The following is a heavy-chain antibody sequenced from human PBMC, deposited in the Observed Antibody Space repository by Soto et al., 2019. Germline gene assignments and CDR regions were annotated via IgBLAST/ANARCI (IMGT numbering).Heavy chain of an antibody. Sequence: SETLSLTCSVSDDSFTARSSYWGWIRHPPGKGLEWIGSMYYTGITYYNPSLKSRVTISVDTSETQFSLTLTSVAAADTAVYYCVRHPRGTHGIIASWGQGTLVTVSS. CDR3: VRHPRGTHGIIAS. CDR1: DDSFTARSSY. J-gene: IGHJ4*02. V-gene: IGHV4-39*01. D-gene: IGHD3-10*01. CDR2: MYYTGIT.